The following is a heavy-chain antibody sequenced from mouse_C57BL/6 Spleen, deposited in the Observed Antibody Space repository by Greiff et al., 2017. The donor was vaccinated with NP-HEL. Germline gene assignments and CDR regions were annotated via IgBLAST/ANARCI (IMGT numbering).Heavy chain of an antibody. CDR3: ARGDYGYYFDY. CDR2: FYPGRGSI. J-gene: IGHJ2*01. CDR1: GYTFTEYT. D-gene: IGHD2-4*01. Sequence: QVQLQQSGAELVKPGASVKLSCRASGYTFTEYTIHWVKQRSGQGLEWIGWFYPGRGSIKYNEKFKDKATLTADKSSSTVYMELSRLTSEDSGVYFGARGDYGYYFDYWGQGTTLTVSS. V-gene: IGHV1-62-2*01.